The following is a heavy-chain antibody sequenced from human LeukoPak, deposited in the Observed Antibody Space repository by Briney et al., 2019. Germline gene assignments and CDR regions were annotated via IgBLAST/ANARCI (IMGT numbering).Heavy chain of an antibody. Sequence: GGTLRLSCAASGFTFSSYGMSWVRQAPGKGLEWVSAISGSGGSTYYADSVKGRFTISRDNSKNTLYLQMNSLRAEDTAVYYCVRGDYGGNSYYYYYMDVWGKGTTVTISS. CDR1: GFTFSSYG. D-gene: IGHD4-23*01. V-gene: IGHV3-23*01. CDR2: ISGSGGST. J-gene: IGHJ6*03. CDR3: VRGDYGGNSYYYYYMDV.